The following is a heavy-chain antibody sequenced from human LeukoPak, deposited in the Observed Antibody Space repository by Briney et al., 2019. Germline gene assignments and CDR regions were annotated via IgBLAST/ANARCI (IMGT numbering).Heavy chain of an antibody. Sequence: GGSLRLSCAASEFTFSSYWMHWVRQVPGKGLVWVSRINSDGSSRSYADSVKGRFTISRDNAKSTLYLQMNSLRAEDTAVYYCAREEGLGDFWSGHYNGMDVWGQGTTVTVSS. CDR3: AREEGLGDFWSGHYNGMDV. J-gene: IGHJ6*02. CDR2: INSDGSSR. D-gene: IGHD3-3*01. CDR1: EFTFSSYW. V-gene: IGHV3-74*01.